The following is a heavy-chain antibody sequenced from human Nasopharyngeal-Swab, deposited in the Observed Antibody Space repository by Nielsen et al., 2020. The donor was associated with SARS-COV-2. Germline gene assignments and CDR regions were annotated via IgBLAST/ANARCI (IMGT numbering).Heavy chain of an antibody. Sequence: ESLKISCAASGFTFSSYDMSWVRQPPGKGLEWVGSIHYSGSTYYNPSLKSRVTISVDTSKNQFSLKLSSVTAADTAVYYCARHLAVAGDFDYWGQGTLVTVSS. V-gene: IGHV4-38-2*01. D-gene: IGHD6-19*01. CDR2: IHYSGST. J-gene: IGHJ4*02. CDR1: GFTFSSYD. CDR3: ARHLAVAGDFDY.